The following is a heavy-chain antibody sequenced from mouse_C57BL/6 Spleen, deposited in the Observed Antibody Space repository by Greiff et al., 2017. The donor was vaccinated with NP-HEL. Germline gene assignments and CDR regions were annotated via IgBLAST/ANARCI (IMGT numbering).Heavy chain of an antibody. CDR2: IHPNSGST. CDR1: GYTFTSYW. J-gene: IGHJ3*01. CDR3: ARAYDYDGLFAY. Sequence: QVQLQQSGAELVKPGASVKLSCKASGYTFTSYWMHWVKQRPGQGLEWIGMIHPNSGSTNYNEKFKSKATLTVDKSSSTAYMQLSSLTSEDSAVYYCARAYDYDGLFAYWGQGTLVTVSA. D-gene: IGHD2-4*01. V-gene: IGHV1-64*01.